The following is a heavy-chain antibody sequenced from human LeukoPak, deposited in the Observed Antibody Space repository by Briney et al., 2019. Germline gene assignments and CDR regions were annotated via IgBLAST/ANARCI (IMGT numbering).Heavy chain of an antibody. CDR1: GYTLTELS. CDR3: ARDSQWVPGYFDY. D-gene: IGHD2-8*01. J-gene: IGHJ4*02. Sequence: GASVKVSCKVSGYTLTELSMHWVRQAPGKGLEWMGGFDPEDGETIYAQKFQGRVTMTEDTSTDTAYMELRSLRSDDTAVYYCARDSQWVPGYFDYWGQGTLVTVSS. CDR2: FDPEDGET. V-gene: IGHV1-24*01.